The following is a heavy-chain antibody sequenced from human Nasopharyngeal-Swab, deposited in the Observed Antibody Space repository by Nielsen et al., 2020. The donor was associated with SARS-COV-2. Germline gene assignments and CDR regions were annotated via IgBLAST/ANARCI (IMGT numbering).Heavy chain of an antibody. CDR2: INPNSGGT. D-gene: IGHD3-9*01. J-gene: IGHJ6*02. V-gene: IGHV1-2*06. Sequence: ASVKVSCKASGYTFTGYYMHWVRQAPGQGLEWMGRINPNSGGTNYAQKFQGRVTMTRDTSISTAYMELSRLRSDDTAVYYCASTIPVLRYFDWSPGLGTDVWGQGTTVTVSS. CDR3: ASTIPVLRYFDWSPGLGTDV. CDR1: GYTFTGYY.